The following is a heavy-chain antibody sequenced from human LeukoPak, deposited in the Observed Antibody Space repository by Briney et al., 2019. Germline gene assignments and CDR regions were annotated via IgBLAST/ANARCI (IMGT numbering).Heavy chain of an antibody. CDR1: SVSFSGYY. CDR2: INHSEST. D-gene: IGHD2-21*02. V-gene: IGHV4-34*01. J-gene: IGHJ4*02. CDR3: ARGAEHWPNTVVVTAIVFDY. Sequence: SETLSLTCAVYSVSFSGYYWSWIRQPPGKGLEWIGEINHSESTNYNPPLKSRVTISVDTSKNQFSLKLSSVTAADTAVYYCARGAEHWPNTVVVTAIVFDYWGQGTLVTVSS.